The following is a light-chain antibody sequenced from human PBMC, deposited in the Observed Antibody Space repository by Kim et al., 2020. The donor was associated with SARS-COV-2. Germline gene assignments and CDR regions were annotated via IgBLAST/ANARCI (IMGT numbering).Light chain of an antibody. CDR3: AAWDDRLNVYV. V-gene: IGLV1-36*01. CDR2: YDD. J-gene: IGLJ1*01. CDR1: SSNIGNNA. Sequence: ELTQPPSVSEAPRQRVTISCSGSSSNIGNNAVNWYQQLPGKAPKLLIYYDDLLPSGVSDRFSGSKSGTSASLAISGLQSEDEADYYCAAWDDRLNVYVFGTGTKVTVL.